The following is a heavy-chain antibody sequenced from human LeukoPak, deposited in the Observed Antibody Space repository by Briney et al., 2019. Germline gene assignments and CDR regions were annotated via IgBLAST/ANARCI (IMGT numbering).Heavy chain of an antibody. CDR3: ARIGGGYINY. CDR1: GFSLSTSGMR. CDR2: IDWDDDK. J-gene: IGHJ4*02. Sequence: SGPALVKPTQTLTLTCTLSGFSLSTSGMRVSWIRQPPGKALEWLARIDWDDDKFYSTSLKTRLTISKDTSKNQVVLTMTNMDPMDTATYYCARIGGGYINYWGQGTLVTVSS. V-gene: IGHV2-70*04. D-gene: IGHD5-12*01.